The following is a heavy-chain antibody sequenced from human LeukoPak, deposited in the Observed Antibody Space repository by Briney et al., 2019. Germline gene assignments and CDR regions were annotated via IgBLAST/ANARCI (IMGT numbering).Heavy chain of an antibody. CDR3: ARQTIAVAGIDY. V-gene: IGHV4-59*08. Sequence: SETLSLTCTVSGGSISSYYWSWIRQPPGKGLEWIGYIYYSGSTNYNPSLKSRVTISVDTSKNQFSLKLSSVTAADTAVYYCARQTIAVAGIDYWGQGTLVTVSS. CDR1: GGSISSYY. CDR2: IYYSGST. J-gene: IGHJ4*02. D-gene: IGHD6-19*01.